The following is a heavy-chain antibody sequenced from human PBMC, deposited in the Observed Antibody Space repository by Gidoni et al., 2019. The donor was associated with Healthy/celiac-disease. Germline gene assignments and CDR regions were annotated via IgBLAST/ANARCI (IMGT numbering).Heavy chain of an antibody. CDR1: GGSFGGYY. V-gene: IGHV4-34*01. J-gene: IGHJ4*02. CDR3: ARGSRGKIVVVPAAIEYFDY. Sequence: QVQLQQWGAGLLKPSETLSLTCAVYGGSFGGYYWRWIRQPPGKGLEWIGEINHSGSTNYNPSLKSRVTISVDTSKNQFSLKLSSVTAADTAVYYCARGSRGKIVVVPAAIEYFDYWGQGTLVTVSS. D-gene: IGHD2-2*01. CDR2: INHSGST.